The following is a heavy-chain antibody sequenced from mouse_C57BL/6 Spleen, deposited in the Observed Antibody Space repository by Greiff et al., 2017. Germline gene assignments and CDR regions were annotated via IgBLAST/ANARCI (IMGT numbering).Heavy chain of an antibody. CDR2: IDPNSGGT. V-gene: IGHV1-72*01. Sequence: QVQLKQPGAELVKPGASVKLSCKASGYTFTSYWMHWVKQRPGRGLEWIGRIDPNSGGTKYNEKFKSKATLTVDKPSSTAYMQLSSLTSEDSAVYYCARRAYYYGSSDWYFDVWGTGTTVTVSS. D-gene: IGHD1-1*01. CDR1: GYTFTSYW. CDR3: ARRAYYYGSSDWYFDV. J-gene: IGHJ1*03.